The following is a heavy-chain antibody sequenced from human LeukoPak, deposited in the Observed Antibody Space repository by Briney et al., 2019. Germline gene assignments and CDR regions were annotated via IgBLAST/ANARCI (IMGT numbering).Heavy chain of an antibody. V-gene: IGHV4-39*01. CDR2: IYYSGSI. D-gene: IGHD6-19*01. Sequence: SETLSLTCTVSGGSIRSSSYYWGWIRQPPGKGLEWIGSIYYSGSIYYNPSLKSRVTISVDTSKNQFSLKLSSVTAADTAVYYCARHDGSGWPFQYWGQGTLVTVSS. CDR3: ARHDGSGWPFQY. CDR1: GGSIRSSSYY. J-gene: IGHJ1*01.